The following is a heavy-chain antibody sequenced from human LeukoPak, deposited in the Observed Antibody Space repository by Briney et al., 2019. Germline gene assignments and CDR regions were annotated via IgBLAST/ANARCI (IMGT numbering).Heavy chain of an antibody. Sequence: ASVKVSCKASGYTFTSYDINWVRQATGPGLEWMGWMNPNSGNTGYAQKFQGRVTMTRTTSISTAYMELSSLRSEDTAVYYGARGGGIYYDFWSGYETYFDYWGQGTLVTVSS. CDR3: ARGGGIYYDFWSGYETYFDY. D-gene: IGHD3-3*01. CDR1: GYTFTSYD. V-gene: IGHV1-8*01. J-gene: IGHJ4*02. CDR2: MNPNSGNT.